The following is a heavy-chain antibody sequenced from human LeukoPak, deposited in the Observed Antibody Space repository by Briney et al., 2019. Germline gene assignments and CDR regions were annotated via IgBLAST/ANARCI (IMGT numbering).Heavy chain of an antibody. CDR2: INPNSGGT. D-gene: IGHD3-22*01. CDR1: GYTFTGYY. Sequence: GASVKVSCKASGYTFTGYYMHWVRQAPGQGLEWMGWINPNSGGTNYAQKFQGRVTMTRDTSISTAYMELSRLRSDDTAVYYCARAYYYYYDSSGYYLWWGQGTLVTVSS. CDR3: ARAYYYYYDSSGYYLW. J-gene: IGHJ4*02. V-gene: IGHV1-2*02.